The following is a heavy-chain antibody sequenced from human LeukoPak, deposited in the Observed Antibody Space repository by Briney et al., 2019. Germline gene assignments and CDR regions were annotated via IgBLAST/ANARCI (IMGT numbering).Heavy chain of an antibody. Sequence: PGGSLRLSCTASGFTFSRYWMIWVRQAPGKGLEWVANIKRDGSEKYYVDSVQGRFTISRDNAKNSLFLQMNGLRVEDTAVYYCARDASYYDSSGYYDAFDIWGQGTMVTVSS. CDR2: IKRDGSEK. V-gene: IGHV3-7*01. D-gene: IGHD3-22*01. J-gene: IGHJ3*02. CDR3: ARDASYYDSSGYYDAFDI. CDR1: GFTFSRYW.